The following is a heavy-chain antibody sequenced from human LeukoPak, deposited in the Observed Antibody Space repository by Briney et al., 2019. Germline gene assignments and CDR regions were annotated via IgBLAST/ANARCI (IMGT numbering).Heavy chain of an antibody. Sequence: GGSLRLSCAASGFTFDDYAMHWVRHAPGKGLEWVSGISWNSGSIDYADSVKGRFTISRDNAKNSLYLQMNSLRAEDTALYYCAKDRGGDTADYYFDYWGQGTLVTVSS. CDR2: ISWNSGSI. CDR3: AKDRGGDTADYYFDY. V-gene: IGHV3-9*01. CDR1: GFTFDDYA. D-gene: IGHD5-18*01. J-gene: IGHJ4*02.